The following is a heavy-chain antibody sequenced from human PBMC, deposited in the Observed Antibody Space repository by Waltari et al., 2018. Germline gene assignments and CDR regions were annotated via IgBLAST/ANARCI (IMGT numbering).Heavy chain of an antibody. D-gene: IGHD3-10*01. CDR1: GFSLTGYW. CDR3: ARGRITIGP. J-gene: IGHJ4*02. V-gene: IGHV3-7*01. CDR2: IKQDGSET. Sequence: EVQLVESGGGLVQPGGSLRLSCAASGFSLTGYWMSWVRQAPGKGLEWVANIKQDGSETNYVDSVKCRFTISRDNAKNSLYLQMNSLRAEDTAVYYCARGRITIGPWGQGSLVTVSS.